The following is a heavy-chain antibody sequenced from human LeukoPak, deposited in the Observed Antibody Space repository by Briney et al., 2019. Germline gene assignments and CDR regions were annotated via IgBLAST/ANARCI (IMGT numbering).Heavy chain of an antibody. CDR3: ARDEGGYDRNWFDP. D-gene: IGHD5-12*01. Sequence: PSQTLSLTCTASGGSISSGGYYWSWIRQHPGKGLEWIGYIYYSGSTYYNPSLKSRVTISVDTSKNQFSLKLSSVTAADTAVYYCARDEGGYDRNWFDPWGQGTLVTVSS. V-gene: IGHV4-31*03. CDR1: GGSISSGGYY. J-gene: IGHJ5*02. CDR2: IYYSGST.